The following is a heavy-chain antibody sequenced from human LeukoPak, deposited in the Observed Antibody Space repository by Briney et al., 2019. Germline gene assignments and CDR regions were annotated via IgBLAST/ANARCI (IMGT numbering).Heavy chain of an antibody. CDR2: IWYDGTNK. CDR3: ARDRYGIQRDYFDY. D-gene: IGHD5-18*01. CDR1: GFTFSDYG. Sequence: GGSLRLSCTASGFTFSDYGMHWVRQAPGKGLEWVAFIWYDGTNKYYVDSVKGRFTISRVNSKNTLYLQMNSLRADDTAVYYCARDRYGIQRDYFDYWGQGILVTVSS. V-gene: IGHV3-33*01. J-gene: IGHJ4*02.